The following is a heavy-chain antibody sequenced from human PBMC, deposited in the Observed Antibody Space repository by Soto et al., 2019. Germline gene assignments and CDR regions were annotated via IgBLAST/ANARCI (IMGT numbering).Heavy chain of an antibody. CDR3: AKVLITFGGVIVIPSSWYYFDY. CDR2: ISGSGGST. CDR1: GFTFSSYA. J-gene: IGHJ4*02. D-gene: IGHD3-16*02. Sequence: PGGSLRLSCAASGFTFSSYAMSWVRQAPGKGLEWVSAISGSGGSTYYADSVKGRFTISRDNSKNTLYLQMNSLRAEDTAVYYCAKVLITFGGVIVIPSSWYYFDYWGQGTLVTVSS. V-gene: IGHV3-23*01.